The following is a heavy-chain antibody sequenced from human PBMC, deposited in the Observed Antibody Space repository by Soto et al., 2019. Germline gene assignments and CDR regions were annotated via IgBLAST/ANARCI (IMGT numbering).Heavy chain of an antibody. Sequence: PGGSLILSCAASGFTFISYGMHWVRQAPGKGLEGVAIISFDGSDKYYADSVKGRFTISRDTAKNTVYLQMSSLRADDTAVYYCAKRLSFHFDYWGQGT. J-gene: IGHJ4*02. CDR1: GFTFISYG. V-gene: IGHV3-30*18. D-gene: IGHD3-16*02. CDR2: ISFDGSDK. CDR3: AKRLSFHFDY.